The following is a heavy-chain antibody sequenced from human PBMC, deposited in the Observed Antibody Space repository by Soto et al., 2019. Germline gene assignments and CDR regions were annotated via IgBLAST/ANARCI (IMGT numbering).Heavy chain of an antibody. V-gene: IGHV3-74*01. CDR2: INSDGSST. D-gene: IGHD3-3*01. Sequence: EVQLVESGGGLVQPGGSLRLSCAASGFTFSSYWMHWVHQAPGKGLVWVSRINSDGSSTSYADSVKGRFTISRDNAQNTLYLQMNSLRAEDTAVYYCARGLRFLEWINPEYYYYMDVWGKGTTVTPSS. CDR1: GFTFSSYW. J-gene: IGHJ6*03. CDR3: ARGLRFLEWINPEYYYYMDV.